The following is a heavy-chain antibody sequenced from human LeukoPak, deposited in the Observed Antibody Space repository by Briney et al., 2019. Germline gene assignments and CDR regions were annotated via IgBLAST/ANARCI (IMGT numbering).Heavy chain of an antibody. CDR2: ISGSGGST. D-gene: IGHD3-10*01. V-gene: IGHV3-23*01. Sequence: GGSLRLSCTASGFTFSSYAMSWVRQAPGKGLEWVSAISGSGGSTDYADFVKGRFTLSRDNSKSTLYLQINSLRAEDTAVYHCAKGLRVRGLTPFDYWGQGTLVTVSS. CDR1: GFTFSSYA. CDR3: AKGLRVRGLTPFDY. J-gene: IGHJ4*02.